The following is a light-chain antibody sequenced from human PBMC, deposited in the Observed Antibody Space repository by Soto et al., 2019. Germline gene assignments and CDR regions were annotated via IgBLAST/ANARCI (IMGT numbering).Light chain of an antibody. CDR3: KQSKSFPLT. J-gene: IGKJ4*01. V-gene: IGKV1-12*01. CDR2: AAS. Sequence: DIQRTQSPSSLSASVGDRVTITCRASQGIDRWLAWYQQKPGKAPKVLIYAASSLRSGVPSRFSGSGSGTHFSLTISSLQPEDLATYYCKQSKSFPLTFGGGTKVDIK. CDR1: QGIDRW.